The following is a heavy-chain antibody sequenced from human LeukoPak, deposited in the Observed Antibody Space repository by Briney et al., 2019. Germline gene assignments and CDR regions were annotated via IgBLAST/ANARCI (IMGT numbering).Heavy chain of an antibody. CDR3: ARTTLMVQGGFEL. V-gene: IGHV3-66*01. D-gene: IGHD3-10*01. CDR2: IYCGGGT. Sequence: GGSLRLFCAASGFTVSSNYMRWVREAPGRGLEWLSFIYCGGGTIYPASLKGTVTISKDTFTNTVYLQMSSLGAEGTAVYFCARTTLMVQGGFELWGQGTLVTVSS. CDR1: GFTVSSNY. J-gene: IGHJ5*02.